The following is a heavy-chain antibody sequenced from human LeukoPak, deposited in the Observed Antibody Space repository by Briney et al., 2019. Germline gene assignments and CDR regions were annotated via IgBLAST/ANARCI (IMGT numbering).Heavy chain of an antibody. D-gene: IGHD3-22*01. CDR3: AKGGGHYIDAVRFIDY. CDR2: ISYDGSNK. J-gene: IGHJ4*02. V-gene: IGHV3-30-3*01. Sequence: QAGGSLRLSCAASGFTFSSYAMHWVRQAPSKGLEWVAVISYDGSNKYYADSVKGRFTISRDNSKNTLYLQMNNLRAEDTAVYYCAKGGGHYIDAVRFIDYWGQGTLVTVSS. CDR1: GFTFSSYA.